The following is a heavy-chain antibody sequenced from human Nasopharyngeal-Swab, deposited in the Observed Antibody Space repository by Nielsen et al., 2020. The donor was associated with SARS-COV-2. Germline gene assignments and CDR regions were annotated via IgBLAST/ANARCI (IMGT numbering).Heavy chain of an antibody. D-gene: IGHD3-10*01. Sequence: GGSLRLSCAASGFTVSGSFMSWVRQVPGKGLEWVSVIYSGGSTYYADSVRGRFTISRDSSKNTLYLQMNSLRADDTAVYYCAKAGGYYYGSGRLYSDYWGQGTLVTVSS. V-gene: IGHV3-53*01. J-gene: IGHJ4*02. CDR3: AKAGGYYYGSGRLYSDY. CDR1: GFTVSGSF. CDR2: IYSGGST.